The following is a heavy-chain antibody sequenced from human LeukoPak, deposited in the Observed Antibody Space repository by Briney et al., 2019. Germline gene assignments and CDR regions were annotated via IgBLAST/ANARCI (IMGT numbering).Heavy chain of an antibody. D-gene: IGHD6-13*01. J-gene: IGHJ4*02. CDR1: GFTFSSYA. CDR2: ISGSGGGT. V-gene: IGHV3-23*01. Sequence: GGSLRLSCAASGFTFSSYAMSWVRQAPGKGLEWVSAISGSGGGTYYADSVKGRFTISRDNAKNSVYLQMNSLRAEDTAVYYCARDGYSSRWYFDYWGQGTLVTVSS. CDR3: ARDGYSSRWYFDY.